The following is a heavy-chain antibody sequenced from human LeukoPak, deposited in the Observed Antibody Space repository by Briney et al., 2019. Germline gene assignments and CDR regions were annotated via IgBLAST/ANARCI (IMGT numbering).Heavy chain of an antibody. J-gene: IGHJ4*02. CDR3: ARGLYGPVPDY. Sequence: PGGSLRLSCAASGFTLTDYWMSWVRQAPGKGLEWVANIKQHGSETYYVDSVKGRFTISRDNSKNTLYLQMNSLRAEDTAVYYCARGLYGPVPDYWGQGTLVTVSS. CDR2: IKQHGSET. D-gene: IGHD4-17*01. CDR1: GFTLTDYW. V-gene: IGHV3-7*05.